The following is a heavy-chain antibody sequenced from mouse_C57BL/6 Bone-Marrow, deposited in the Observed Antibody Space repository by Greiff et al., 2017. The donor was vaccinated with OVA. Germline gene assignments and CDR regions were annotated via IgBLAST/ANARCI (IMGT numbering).Heavy chain of an antibody. CDR1: GFTFSDYG. CDR2: ISSGSSTI. J-gene: IGHJ1*03. Sequence: EVHLVESGGGLVKPGGSLKLSCAASGFTFSDYGMHWVRQAPEKGLEWVAYISSGSSTIYYADTVKGRFTISRDNAKNTLFLQMTSLRSEDTAMYYCARRLPGYFDVWGTGTTVTVSS. V-gene: IGHV5-17*01. CDR3: ARRLPGYFDV.